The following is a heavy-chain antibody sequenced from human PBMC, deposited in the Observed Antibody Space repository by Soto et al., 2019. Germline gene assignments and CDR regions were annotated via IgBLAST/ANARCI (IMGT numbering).Heavy chain of an antibody. CDR3: ARYNAFDI. V-gene: IGHV3-48*01. Sequence: GGSLRLSCAASGFTFSSYSMNWVRQAPGKGLEWVSYISSSSSTIDYADSVKGRFTISRDNAKNSLYLQMNSLRAEDTAVYYCARYNAFDIWGQGTRVTVSS. J-gene: IGHJ3*02. CDR2: ISSSSSTI. CDR1: GFTFSSYS.